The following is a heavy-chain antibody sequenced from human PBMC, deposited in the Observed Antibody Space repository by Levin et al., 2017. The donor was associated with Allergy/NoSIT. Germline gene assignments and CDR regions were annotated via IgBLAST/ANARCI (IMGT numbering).Heavy chain of an antibody. V-gene: IGHV1-58*01. CDR1: GFTLTSSG. J-gene: IGHJ4*02. CDR2: IVVGSGHT. D-gene: IGHD3-22*01. Sequence: SVKVSCKTSGFTLTSSGVQWVRQARGQRLEWIGWIVVGSGHTNYAQKFQERVTITRDMSTSTVYMELSSLRSEDTAVYYCAADSGYLVDDYWGQGTLVTVSS. CDR3: AADSGYLVDDY.